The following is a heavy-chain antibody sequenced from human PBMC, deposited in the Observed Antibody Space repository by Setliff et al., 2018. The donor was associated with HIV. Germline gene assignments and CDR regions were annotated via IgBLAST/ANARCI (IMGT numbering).Heavy chain of an antibody. CDR3: ARDGEIGPDF. CDR2: ISVFNGDT. Sequence: ASVKVSCKASGYNFINYGISWVRQAPGQGLEWMGWISVFNGDTTYTQNLQGRFTMTTDTSTTTAYMELRNLRSDDTAVYYCARDGEIGPDFWGQGTLVTVSS. D-gene: IGHD3-3*01. J-gene: IGHJ4*02. CDR1: GYNFINYG. V-gene: IGHV1-18*01.